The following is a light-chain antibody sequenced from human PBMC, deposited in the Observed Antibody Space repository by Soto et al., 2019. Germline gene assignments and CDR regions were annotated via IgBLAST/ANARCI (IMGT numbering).Light chain of an antibody. Sequence: QSALTQPASVSGSPGQSITISWSGTSSDIGSYDHVAWYQQFPGKSPKLIIYAVSDRPSGVSDRFSGSKSGISASLTISGLQTEDEADYYCISYTDRQSYLFGTGTKVTVL. CDR3: ISYTDRQSYL. J-gene: IGLJ1*01. CDR1: SSDIGSYDH. V-gene: IGLV2-14*03. CDR2: AVS.